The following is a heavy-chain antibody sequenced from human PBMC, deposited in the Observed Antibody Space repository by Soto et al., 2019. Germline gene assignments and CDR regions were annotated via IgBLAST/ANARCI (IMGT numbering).Heavy chain of an antibody. D-gene: IGHD3-22*01. V-gene: IGHV3-30-3*01. J-gene: IGHJ5*02. CDR2: ISYDGSNK. CDR3: ARDYGYYDSSGYYPGWFDP. Sequence: GGSLRLSCAASGFTFSSYAMHWVRQAPGKGLEWVAVISYDGSNKYYADSVKGRFTISRDNSKNTLYLQMNSLRAEDTAVYYCARDYGYYDSSGYYPGWFDPWGQGTLVTVSS. CDR1: GFTFSSYA.